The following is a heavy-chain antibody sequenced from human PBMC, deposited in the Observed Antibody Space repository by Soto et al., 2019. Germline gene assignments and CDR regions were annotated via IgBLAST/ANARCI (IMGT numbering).Heavy chain of an antibody. J-gene: IGHJ4*02. CDR1: GYTFITYG. Sequence: QVQLVQSGAEVKKPGASVKVCCKASGYTFITYGVSWVRQAPGQGLDWLGWISTYNGNTRYAERLQGRVTMTTDTTTNTAYMELRNLRSDDTAVYYCAGGPKDYYDNSANYFLDYWGQGTLVTVSS. CDR3: AGGPKDYYDNSANYFLDY. CDR2: ISTYNGNT. V-gene: IGHV1-18*01. D-gene: IGHD3-22*01.